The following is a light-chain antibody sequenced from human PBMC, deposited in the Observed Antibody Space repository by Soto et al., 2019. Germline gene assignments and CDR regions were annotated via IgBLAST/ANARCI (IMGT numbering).Light chain of an antibody. CDR2: EGS. Sequence: QSALTQPASVSGSPGQSITISCTGTNSDIGTYNLVSWYQQHPGKAPKLMIYEGSERPSGISNRFSGSRSGNTASLTISGLQAEDEADYYCCSYAGSSTVVFGTGTKLTVL. CDR1: NSDIGTYNL. CDR3: CSYAGSSTVV. J-gene: IGLJ1*01. V-gene: IGLV2-23*01.